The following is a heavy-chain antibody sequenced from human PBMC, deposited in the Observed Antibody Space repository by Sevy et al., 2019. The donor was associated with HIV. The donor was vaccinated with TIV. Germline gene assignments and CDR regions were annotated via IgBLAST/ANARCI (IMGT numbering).Heavy chain of an antibody. CDR3: ARQGYCSSTSCSLGSWFDP. V-gene: IGHV4-39*01. D-gene: IGHD2-2*01. CDR1: GGSISSSSYY. J-gene: IGHJ5*02. CDR2: IDYSGST. Sequence: SETLSLTCTVSGGSISSSSYYWGWIRQPPGKGLEWIGSIDYSGSTYYNPALKSRVTISVDTSKNQFSLKLSSVTAADTAVYYCARQGYCSSTSCSLGSWFDPWGQGTLVTVSS.